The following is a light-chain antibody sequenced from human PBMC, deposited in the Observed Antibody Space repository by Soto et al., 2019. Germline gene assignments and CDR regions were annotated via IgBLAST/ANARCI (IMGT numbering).Light chain of an antibody. CDR2: DAS. CDR3: QQRSNCPIT. CDR1: QSVSSY. V-gene: IGKV3-11*01. Sequence: EIVLTQSPATLSLSPWERATLSCWASQSVSSYLAWYQQKPGQAPRLLIYDASNRATGIPARFSGSGSGTDFTRTISSLEPEDFAVYYCQQRSNCPITFGQGTRLEIK. J-gene: IGKJ5*01.